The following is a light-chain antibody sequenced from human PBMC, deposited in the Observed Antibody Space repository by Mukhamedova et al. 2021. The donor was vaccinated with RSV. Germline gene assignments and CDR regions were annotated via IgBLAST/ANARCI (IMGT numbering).Light chain of an antibody. J-gene: IGLJ2*01. Sequence: GTSSDVGSYNLVSWYQQHPGKAPKLMIYEVSKRPSGVSNRFSGSKSGTTASLTISGLQAEDEADYYCCSYAGTVVFGGGTKLTVL. CDR1: SSDVGSYNL. V-gene: IGLV2-23*02. CDR2: EVS. CDR3: CSYAGTVV.